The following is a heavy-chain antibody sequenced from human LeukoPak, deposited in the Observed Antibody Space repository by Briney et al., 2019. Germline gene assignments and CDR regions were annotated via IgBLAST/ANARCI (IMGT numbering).Heavy chain of an antibody. D-gene: IGHD6-6*01. V-gene: IGHV3-7*01. CDR1: GFTFSSYW. CDR2: INLDGSEK. J-gene: IGHJ4*02. CDR3: AREPLGPSVHSHSSSSVDY. Sequence: GGSLRLSCTASGFTFSSYWMNWVRQAPGKGLEWVANINLDGSEKHYMDSVKGRFTISRDNAKNSLYLQMNSLRAEGTAVYYCAREPLGPSVHSHSSSSVDYWGQGTLVTVSS.